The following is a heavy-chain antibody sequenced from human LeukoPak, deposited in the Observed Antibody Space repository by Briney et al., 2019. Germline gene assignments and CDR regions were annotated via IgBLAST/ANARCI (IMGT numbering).Heavy chain of an antibody. CDR1: GFTLSTYA. J-gene: IGHJ4*02. Sequence: GGSLRLSCAASGFTLSTYAMSWVRQAPGKGLEWVAVISYDGSNKYYADSVKGRFTISRDNSKNTLYLQMNSLRAEDTAVYYCAKDYGDYVPDDYWGQGTLVTVSS. CDR3: AKDYGDYVPDDY. V-gene: IGHV3-30*18. CDR2: ISYDGSNK. D-gene: IGHD4-17*01.